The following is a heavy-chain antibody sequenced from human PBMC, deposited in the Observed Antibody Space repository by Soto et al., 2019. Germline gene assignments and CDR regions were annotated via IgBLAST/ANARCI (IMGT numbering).Heavy chain of an antibody. D-gene: IGHD2-8*01. V-gene: IGHV4-39*01. Sequence: SETLSLTCTVSGGSISSSSYYWGWIRQPPGKGLEWIGSIYYSGSTYYNPSLKSRVTISVDTSKNQFSLKLSSVTAADTAVYYCSSPFLGYCTNGVCDYFDYWGQGTLVT. CDR2: IYYSGST. CDR3: SSPFLGYCTNGVCDYFDY. CDR1: GGSISSSSYY. J-gene: IGHJ4*02.